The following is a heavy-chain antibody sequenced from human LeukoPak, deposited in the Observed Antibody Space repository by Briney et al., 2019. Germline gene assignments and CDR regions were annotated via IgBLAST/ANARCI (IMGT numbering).Heavy chain of an antibody. CDR1: GYMLTIYY. D-gene: IGHD3-22*01. CDR2: IYPSGGST. CDR3: ARAYSGYSIDF. V-gene: IGHV1-46*01. J-gene: IGHJ4*02. Sequence: ASVNVSSTAFGYMLTIYYMHWVRHAPGHGLGWMGVIYPSGGSTSYAQKFQGRVTMTRDTSTSTVYMELSSLTSEDTAVYYCARAYSGYSIDFWGQGTLVTVSS.